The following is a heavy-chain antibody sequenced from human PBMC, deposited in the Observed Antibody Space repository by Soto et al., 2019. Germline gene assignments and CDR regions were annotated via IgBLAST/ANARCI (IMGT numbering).Heavy chain of an antibody. Sequence: QVQLVESGGGVVQPGRSLRLSCAASGFTFSSYGMHGVRQAPGKGLEWEAVISYDGSNEYYADSVKGGFSISRDNSKNTLYLRMNSLRAEDTAVYYCAKGQAREVRYCSSTSCYYGDYYYGMDVWGQGTKVTVSS. CDR1: GFTFSSYG. V-gene: IGHV3-30*18. J-gene: IGHJ6*02. CDR2: ISYDGSNE. CDR3: AKGQAREVRYCSSTSCYYGDYYYGMDV. D-gene: IGHD2-2*01.